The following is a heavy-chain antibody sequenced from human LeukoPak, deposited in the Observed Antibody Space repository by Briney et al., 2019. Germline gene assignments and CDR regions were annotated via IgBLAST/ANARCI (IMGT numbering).Heavy chain of an antibody. J-gene: IGHJ6*03. CDR2: MNPNSGNT. V-gene: IGHV1-8*01. CDR1: GYTFTSYD. CDR3: ARGGLRYFDWLSPYYYYYMDV. Sequence: ASVKVSCKASGYTFTSYDVNWVRQATGQGLEWMGWMNPNSGNTGYAQKFQGRVTMTRNTSISTAYMELSSLRSEDTAVYYCARGGLRYFDWLSPYYYYYMDVWGKGTTVTISS. D-gene: IGHD3-9*01.